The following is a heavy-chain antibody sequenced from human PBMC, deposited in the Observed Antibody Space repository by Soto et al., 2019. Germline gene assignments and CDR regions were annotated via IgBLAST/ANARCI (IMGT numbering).Heavy chain of an antibody. V-gene: IGHV3-9*01. CDR3: AKGSSTTNFSYFDY. CDR1: GFTFDDYA. CDR2: ISWNSGNI. D-gene: IGHD2-2*01. Sequence: EVQLVESGGGLEQPGRSLRLPCAASGFTFDDYAMHWVRQAPGKGLEWVSSISWNSGNIGYADSVKGRFTISRDNAKNSLYLQMNSLRPEDTALYYCAKGSSTTNFSYFDYWGQGTLVTVSS. J-gene: IGHJ4*02.